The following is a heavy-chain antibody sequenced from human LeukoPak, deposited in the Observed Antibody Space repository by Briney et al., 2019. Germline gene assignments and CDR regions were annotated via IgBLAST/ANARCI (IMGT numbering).Heavy chain of an antibody. CDR3: AVGELLSLFDY. D-gene: IGHD1-26*01. J-gene: IGHJ4*02. V-gene: IGHV3-23*01. CDR2: ISGSDGYT. Sequence: GGSLRLSCGASGFTFSSYAMSWVRQAPGKGLEWVSGISGSDGYTYYADSVKGRFTISRDNAKNSLYLQMNSLRAEDTAVYYCAVGELLSLFDYWGQGTLVTVSS. CDR1: GFTFSSYA.